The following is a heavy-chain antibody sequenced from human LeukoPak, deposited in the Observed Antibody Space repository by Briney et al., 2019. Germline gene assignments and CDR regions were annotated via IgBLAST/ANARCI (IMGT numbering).Heavy chain of an antibody. J-gene: IGHJ5*02. CDR1: GGSLSSGSYY. Sequence: PSETLSLTCTVSGGSLSSGSYYWSWIRQPAGKGLEWIGRIYTSGSTNYNPSLKSRVTISVDTSKNQFSLKLSSVTAADTAVYYCARDWDGWFDPWGQGTLVTVSS. CDR3: ARDWDGWFDP. CDR2: IYTSGST. V-gene: IGHV4-61*02. D-gene: IGHD1-26*01.